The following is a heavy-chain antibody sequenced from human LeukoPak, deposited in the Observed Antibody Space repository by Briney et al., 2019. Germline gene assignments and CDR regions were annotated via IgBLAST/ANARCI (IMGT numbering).Heavy chain of an antibody. D-gene: IGHD2-2*01. Sequence: ASVKVSCKASGYTFTGYYMHWVRQAPGQGLEWMGWINPNSGDTNFAQKFQGRVTMTRDTSINTAYMELSRLRSDDTAVYYCARGSIVVVPAASVFDPWGQGTLVTVSS. CDR1: GYTFTGYY. CDR3: ARGSIVVVPAASVFDP. CDR2: INPNSGDT. J-gene: IGHJ5*02. V-gene: IGHV1-2*02.